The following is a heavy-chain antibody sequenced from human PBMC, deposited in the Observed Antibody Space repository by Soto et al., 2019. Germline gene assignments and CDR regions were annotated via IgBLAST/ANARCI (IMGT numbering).Heavy chain of an antibody. V-gene: IGHV3-30-3*01. CDR1: GFTFSSYA. D-gene: IGHD5-12*01. CDR2: ISYDGSNK. CDR3: ARDPGDGYNPDPYYYGMDV. Sequence: GGSLRLSCAASGFTFSSYAMHWVRQAPGKGLEWVAVISYDGSNKYYADSVKGRFTISRDNSKNTLYLQMNSLRAEDTAVYYCARDPGDGYNPDPYYYGMDVWGQGTTVTVSS. J-gene: IGHJ6*02.